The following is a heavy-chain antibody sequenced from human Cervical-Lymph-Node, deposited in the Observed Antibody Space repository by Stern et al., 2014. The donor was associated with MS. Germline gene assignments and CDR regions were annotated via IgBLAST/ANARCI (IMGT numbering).Heavy chain of an antibody. J-gene: IGHJ5*02. CDR2: ISHDGDNK. V-gene: IGHV3-30*18. D-gene: IGHD3-22*01. Sequence: QVQLVQSGGGVVQPGRSLRLSCAASGFTFSLYDMHWVRQAPGKGLEWVAVISHDGDNKFYTDSVKGRFTISRDISKSTLNLQLNRLRPEDTAIYYWAKDPRIYDSSGYLDAWGQGTLVTVSS. CDR1: GFTFSLYD. CDR3: AKDPRIYDSSGYLDA.